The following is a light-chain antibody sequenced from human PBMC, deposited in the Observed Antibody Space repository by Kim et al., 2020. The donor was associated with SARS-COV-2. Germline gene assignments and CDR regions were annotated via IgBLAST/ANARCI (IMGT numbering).Light chain of an antibody. Sequence: SYELTQPPSVSVSPGQTASITCSGDKLGDKYACWYQQKPGQSPVLVIYQDSKRRSGIPERFSGSNSGNTATLTISGTQAMDEADYYCQAWDSSSHVVFGGGTKVTVL. CDR2: QDS. J-gene: IGLJ2*01. CDR1: KLGDKY. V-gene: IGLV3-1*01. CDR3: QAWDSSSHVV.